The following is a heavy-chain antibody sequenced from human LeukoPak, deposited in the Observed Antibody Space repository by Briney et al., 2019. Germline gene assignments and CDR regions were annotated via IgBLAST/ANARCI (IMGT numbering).Heavy chain of an antibody. CDR1: GYTFTGYY. CDR3: ARGAAAGMENWFDP. Sequence: GASVKVSCKASGYTFTGYYMHWVRQAPGQVLEWMGWINPNSGGTNYAQKFQGRVTMTRDTSISTAYMELSRLRSDDTAVYYCARGAAAGMENWFDPWGQGTLVTVSS. V-gene: IGHV1-2*02. J-gene: IGHJ5*02. D-gene: IGHD6-13*01. CDR2: INPNSGGT.